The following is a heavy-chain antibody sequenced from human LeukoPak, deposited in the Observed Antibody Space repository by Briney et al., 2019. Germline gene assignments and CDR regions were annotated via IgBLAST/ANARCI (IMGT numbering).Heavy chain of an antibody. Sequence: ASVKISCKSSGYTFTAYYIHWVRQAPGGRLEWMGRIDPENAETTYSERFQGRVAMTADTSTDTTYMELSSLISEDSAVYLCATSDTYNDPHHWGQGALVTVSS. CDR2: IDPENAET. V-gene: IGHV1-69-2*01. CDR3: ATSDTYNDPHH. CDR1: GYTFTAYY. D-gene: IGHD5-24*01. J-gene: IGHJ5*02.